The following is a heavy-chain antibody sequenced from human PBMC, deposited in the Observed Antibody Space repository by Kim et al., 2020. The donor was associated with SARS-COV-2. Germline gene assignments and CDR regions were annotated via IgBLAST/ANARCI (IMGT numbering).Heavy chain of an antibody. CDR3: ARRGYSYGYVGFDY. V-gene: IGHV4-39*01. J-gene: IGHJ4*02. CDR1: GGSISSSSYY. CDR2: IYYSGST. D-gene: IGHD5-18*01. Sequence: SETLFLTCTVSGGSISSSSYYWGWIRQPPGKGLEWIGSIYYSGSTYYNPSLKSRVTISVDTSKNQFSLKLSSVTAADTAVYYCARRGYSYGYVGFDYWGAGTLVTVSS.